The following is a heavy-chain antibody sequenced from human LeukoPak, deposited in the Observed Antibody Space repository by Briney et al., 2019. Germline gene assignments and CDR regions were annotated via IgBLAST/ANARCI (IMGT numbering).Heavy chain of an antibody. Sequence: PGGSLRLSCAASGFTVSSNYMSWVRQAPGKGLEWVSAISGSGGSTYYADSVKGRFTISRDNSKNTLYLQMNSLRAEDTAVYYCAKPVGATQALRADYFDYWGQGTLVTVSS. CDR1: GFTVSSNY. V-gene: IGHV3-23*01. D-gene: IGHD1-26*01. J-gene: IGHJ4*02. CDR3: AKPVGATQALRADYFDY. CDR2: ISGSGGST.